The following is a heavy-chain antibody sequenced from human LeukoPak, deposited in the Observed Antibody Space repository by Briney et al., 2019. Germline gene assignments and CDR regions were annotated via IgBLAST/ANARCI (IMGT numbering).Heavy chain of an antibody. CDR2: ISGSGGSK. CDR3: AKSPPRVAVVVAPTGWFDP. Sequence: GGALRLSRAASGFAFSSYLMPGVRQAPGRGLEGVSPISGSGGSKYYADAVKGRFTISRDNSKYTLYLQMNSLRADDTAVYYRAKSPPRVAVVVAPTGWFDPWGQGTLVTVSS. J-gene: IGHJ5*02. V-gene: IGHV3-23*01. D-gene: IGHD2-15*01. CDR1: GFAFSSYL.